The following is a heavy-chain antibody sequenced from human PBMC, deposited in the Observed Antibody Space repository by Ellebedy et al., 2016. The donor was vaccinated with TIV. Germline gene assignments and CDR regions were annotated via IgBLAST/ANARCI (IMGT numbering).Heavy chain of an antibody. D-gene: IGHD2/OR15-2a*01. V-gene: IGHV3-23*01. J-gene: IGHJ3*01. CDR2: TSGSAGNS. Sequence: PGGSLRLSCTASGVTFISYGMSWIRQAPGKGLEWVAATSGSAGNSHYADSVRGRFTISRDNSKNTLYLQMNSLRANDTAVYYCAQGGLGARLTFPLWGQGAMVTVSS. CDR3: AQGGLGARLTFPL. CDR1: GVTFISYG.